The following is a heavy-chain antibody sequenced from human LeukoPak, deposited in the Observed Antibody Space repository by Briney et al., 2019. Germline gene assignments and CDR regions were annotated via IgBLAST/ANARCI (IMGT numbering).Heavy chain of an antibody. V-gene: IGHV2-5*02. D-gene: IGHD3-10*01. Sequence: SGPTLVNPTQTLTLTCTLSGFSLSPSAGGVAWIRELPEKSLEWLALIYWDDDKRYSQSLKSRLTITKDTSKNQVVLTMTNMDPVDTATYYCAHKTFYYAAGSFYTFDHWGQGTLVTVSS. J-gene: IGHJ4*02. CDR3: AHKTFYYAAGSFYTFDH. CDR2: IYWDDDK. CDR1: GFSLSPSAGG.